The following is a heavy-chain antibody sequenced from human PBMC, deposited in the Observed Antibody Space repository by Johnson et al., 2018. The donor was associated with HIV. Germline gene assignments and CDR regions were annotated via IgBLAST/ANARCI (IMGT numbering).Heavy chain of an antibody. Sequence: VQLVESGGGLVQPGRSLRLSCVASGVKLDAYAMHWVRQAPGKGLEWVSGISWHSGSIGYADSVQGRFTLLRDNAKNSLYLQMNSLRAEDTALYYCAKAGYCSGGGCYTPGDIWGQGTMVTVSS. CDR3: AKAGYCSGGGCYTPGDI. CDR1: GVKLDAYA. V-gene: IGHV3-9*01. D-gene: IGHD2-15*01. J-gene: IGHJ3*02. CDR2: ISWHSGSI.